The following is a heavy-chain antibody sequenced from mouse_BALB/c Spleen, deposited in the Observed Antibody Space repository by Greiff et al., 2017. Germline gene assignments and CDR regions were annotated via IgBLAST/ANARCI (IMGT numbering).Heavy chain of an antibody. V-gene: IGHV1S22*01. CDR3: TGYGNYDFDY. Sequence: LQQPGSELVRPGASVKLSCKASGYTFTSYWMHWVKQRPGQGLEWIGNIYPGSGSTNYDEKFKSKATLTVDTSSSTAYMQLSSLTSEDSAVYYCTGYGNYDFDYWGQGTTLTVSS. CDR2: IYPGSGST. CDR1: GYTFTSYW. J-gene: IGHJ2*01. D-gene: IGHD2-10*02.